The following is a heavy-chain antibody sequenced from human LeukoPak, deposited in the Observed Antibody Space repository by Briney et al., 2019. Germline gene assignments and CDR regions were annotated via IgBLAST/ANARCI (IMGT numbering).Heavy chain of an antibody. J-gene: IGHJ5*02. CDR3: ARGSRWRFGEFSGFNWFDP. D-gene: IGHD3-10*01. CDR2: IYTSGST. CDR1: GGSISSGSYC. Sequence: PSETLSLTCTVSGGSISSGSYCWSWIRQPAGKGLEWIGRIYTSGSTNYNPSLKSRVTISVDTSKNQFSLKLSSVTAADTAVYYCARGSRWRFGEFSGFNWFDPWGQGTLVTVSS. V-gene: IGHV4-61*02.